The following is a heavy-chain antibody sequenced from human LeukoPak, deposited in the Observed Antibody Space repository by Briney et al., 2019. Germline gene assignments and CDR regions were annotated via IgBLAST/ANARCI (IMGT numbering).Heavy chain of an antibody. CDR2: IIPIFGTA. D-gene: IGHD4-17*01. V-gene: IGHV1-69*13. J-gene: IGHJ4*02. Sequence: GASVKVSCKASGGTFSSYAISWVRQAPGQGLEWMGGIIPIFGTANYAQKFQGRVTITADESTSTAYMELSSLRSEDTAVYYCASLIMTTVTTNDYWGQGTLVTVSS. CDR1: GGTFSSYA. CDR3: ASLIMTTVTTNDY.